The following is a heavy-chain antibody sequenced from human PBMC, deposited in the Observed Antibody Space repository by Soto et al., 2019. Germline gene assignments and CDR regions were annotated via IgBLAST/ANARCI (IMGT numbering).Heavy chain of an antibody. D-gene: IGHD6-19*01. CDR3: AGRMYSSGWYFDY. V-gene: IGHV3-21*01. J-gene: IGHJ4*02. CDR2: ISSSSSYI. Sequence: GESLKISCAASGFTFSSYSMNWVHQAPGKGLEWVSSISSSSSYIYYADSVKGRFTISRDNAKNSLYLQMNSLRAEDTAVYYCAGRMYSSGWYFDYWGQGTLVTVSS. CDR1: GFTFSSYS.